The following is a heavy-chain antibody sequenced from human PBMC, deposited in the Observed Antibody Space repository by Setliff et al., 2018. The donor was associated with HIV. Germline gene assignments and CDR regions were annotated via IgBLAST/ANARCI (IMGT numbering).Heavy chain of an antibody. D-gene: IGHD2-2*01. J-gene: IGHJ5*02. CDR2: INHSGST. Sequence: ASETLSLTCAVSGYSINSGYYLGWIRQPPGKGLEWIGEINHSGSTNYNPPLKSRLTISVDTSKNQFSLKLTSVTAADTAVYYCARGGTSSNWFDPWGQGTLVTVSS. CDR3: ARGGTSSNWFDP. V-gene: IGHV4-38-2*01. CDR1: GYSINSGYY.